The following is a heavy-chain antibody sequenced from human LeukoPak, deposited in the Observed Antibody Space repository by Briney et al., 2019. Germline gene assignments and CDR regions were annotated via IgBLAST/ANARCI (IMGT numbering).Heavy chain of an antibody. Sequence: GGSLRLSCAASAFTFSSYWMSWVRQAPGKGLEWVANIKEDGSEQYYVDSLKGRFTISRDNAKNSLYLQMNSLRAEDTAVYYCVRDSYSRDLDYWGQGTLVTSPQ. D-gene: IGHD3-22*01. CDR2: IKEDGSEQ. CDR1: AFTFSSYW. V-gene: IGHV3-7*01. J-gene: IGHJ4*02. CDR3: VRDSYSRDLDY.